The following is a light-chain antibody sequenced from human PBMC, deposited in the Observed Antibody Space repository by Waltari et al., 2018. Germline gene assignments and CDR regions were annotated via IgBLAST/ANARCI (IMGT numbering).Light chain of an antibody. J-gene: IGKJ2*01. Sequence: DIVLTQSPDSLAVSLGDRATINCTSSQSVVFSYNNKNYLAWYHQKPGQPPKLLITWASTRESGVPDRFSGSGSETDFTLTISSLQAEDVAVYYCQQCYTFPYTFGQGTKLEIK. CDR3: QQCYTFPYT. CDR2: WAS. V-gene: IGKV4-1*01. CDR1: QSVVFSYNNKNY.